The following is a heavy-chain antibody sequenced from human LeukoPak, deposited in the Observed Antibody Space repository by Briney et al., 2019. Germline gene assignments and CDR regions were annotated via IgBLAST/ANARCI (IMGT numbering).Heavy chain of an antibody. CDR1: GFTFSSYW. J-gene: IGHJ4*02. CDR3: ARDEALNYYDSSGYYGY. V-gene: IGHV3-7*01. Sequence: GGSLRLSCAASGFTFSSYWMSWVRQAPGKGLEWVANIKQDGSEKYYVDSVKGRFTISRDNAKNSLYLQMNSLRAEDTAVYYCARDEALNYYDSSGYYGYWGQGTLVTVSS. CDR2: IKQDGSEK. D-gene: IGHD3-22*01.